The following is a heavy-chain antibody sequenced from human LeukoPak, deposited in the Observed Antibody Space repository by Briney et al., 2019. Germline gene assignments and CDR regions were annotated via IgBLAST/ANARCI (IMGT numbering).Heavy chain of an antibody. CDR3: AKNGDRGAYCSGGSCYPYYYYYMDV. V-gene: IGHV3-23*01. D-gene: IGHD2-15*01. Sequence: GGSLRLSCAASGFTFSSYGMSWVRQAPGKGLEWVSAISTTGGSTYYADSVKGRFTISRDNSKNTLYLQMNSLRAEDTAIYYCAKNGDRGAYCSGGSCYPYYYYYMDVWGKGTTVTISS. J-gene: IGHJ6*03. CDR2: ISTTGGST. CDR1: GFTFSSYG.